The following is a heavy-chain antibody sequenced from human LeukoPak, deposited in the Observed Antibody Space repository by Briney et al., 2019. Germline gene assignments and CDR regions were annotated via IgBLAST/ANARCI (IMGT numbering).Heavy chain of an antibody. D-gene: IGHD3-22*01. Sequence: PGGSLRLSCAASGFTFSSYGMHWVRQAPGKGLEWVAFIRYDGSNKYYADSVKGRFTISRDNSKNTLYLQMNSLRAEDTAVYYCARADDSSAYGYAFDIWGQGTMVTVSS. CDR2: IRYDGSNK. J-gene: IGHJ3*02. V-gene: IGHV3-30*02. CDR3: ARADDSSAYGYAFDI. CDR1: GFTFSSYG.